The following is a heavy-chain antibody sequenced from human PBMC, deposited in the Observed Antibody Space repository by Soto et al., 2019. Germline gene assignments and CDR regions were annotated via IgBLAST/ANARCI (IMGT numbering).Heavy chain of an antibody. Sequence: QVQLVQYGAEVKKPGSSVKVSCKASGGTFSSHIISWVRQAPGQGLEWMGRIIPILGVANYAQKFQGRVTITADKSTNTAYMELTSLRSEDTAVFYCARVPIPLFYGMDVWGQGTTVTVSS. D-gene: IGHD2-2*02. V-gene: IGHV1-69*02. CDR2: IIPILGVA. CDR1: GGTFSSHI. J-gene: IGHJ6*02. CDR3: ARVPIPLFYGMDV.